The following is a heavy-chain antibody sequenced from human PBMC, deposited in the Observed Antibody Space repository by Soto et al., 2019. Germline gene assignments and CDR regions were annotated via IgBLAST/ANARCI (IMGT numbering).Heavy chain of an antibody. V-gene: IGHV3-49*04. D-gene: IGHD5-18*01. J-gene: IGHJ4*02. CDR2: IRSEAYGGSA. Sequence: GGSLRLSCRASGFAFGDYAMSWVRQAPGKGLEWVGFIRSEAYGGSAEYAASVQGRFSISRDDSSTTVYLQRNSLKSEDTAVYFCTRVDRGYRYGCSDSWGQGTLVTVSS. CDR1: GFAFGDYA. CDR3: TRVDRGYRYGCSDS.